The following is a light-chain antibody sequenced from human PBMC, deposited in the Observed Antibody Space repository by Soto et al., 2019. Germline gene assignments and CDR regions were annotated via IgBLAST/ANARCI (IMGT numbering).Light chain of an antibody. CDR3: AAWDDSLNGVV. CDR2: SNN. J-gene: IGLJ2*01. Sequence: QAVVTQPPSASGTPGQRVTISCSGSSSNIGRNTVNWYQQVPGTAPKLLIYSNNQRPSGVPDRFSGSKSGTSASLAISGLQSEDEADYYCAAWDDSLNGVVFGGGTKLTVL. CDR1: SSNIGRNT. V-gene: IGLV1-44*01.